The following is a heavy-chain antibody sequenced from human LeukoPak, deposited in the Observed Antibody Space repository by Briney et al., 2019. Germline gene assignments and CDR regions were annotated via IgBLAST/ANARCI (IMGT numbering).Heavy chain of an antibody. CDR1: GGSISSSSYY. V-gene: IGHV4-39*01. J-gene: IGHJ4*02. CDR2: IYYSGST. Sequence: SETLSLTCTVSGGSISSSSYYWGWIRQPPGKGLEWIGSIYYSGSTYYNPSLKSRVTISVDTSKNQLSLKLRSVTAADTAVYYCARYYYDSSGYYYVRYWGQGTLVTVSS. D-gene: IGHD3-22*01. CDR3: ARYYYDSSGYYYVRY.